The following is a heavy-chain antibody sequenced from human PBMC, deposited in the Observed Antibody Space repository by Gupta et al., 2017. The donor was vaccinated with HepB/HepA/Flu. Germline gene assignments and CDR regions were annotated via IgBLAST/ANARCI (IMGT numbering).Heavy chain of an antibody. CDR2: VGSDT. Sequence: EVQLLESGGGLIQPGGSLRLSCVTSGFTFGSYSMSWVRQAPGKGLEWVSTVGSDTDYGDSVKGRFTASRDNSKNTLYLQMNNLRAEDTARYYCAKDSSSYDSWGQGTLVTVSS. J-gene: IGHJ4*02. CDR3: AKDSSSYDS. D-gene: IGHD2/OR15-2a*01. CDR1: GFTFGSYS. V-gene: IGHV3-23*05.